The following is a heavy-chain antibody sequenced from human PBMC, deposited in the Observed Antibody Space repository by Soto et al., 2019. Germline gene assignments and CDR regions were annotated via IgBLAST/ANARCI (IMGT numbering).Heavy chain of an antibody. D-gene: IGHD4-17*01. CDR1: GGSFSGYF. V-gene: IGHV4-34*01. J-gene: IGHJ2*01. CDR2: VDHSGST. Sequence: QVQLQQWGAGLLKPSETLSLTCAVYGGSFSGYFWTWIRQSPGKGLEWIGEVDHSGSTNYNPPLETRVSISLDMSRTQFYLKMTSVTAADTAVYYCARRGRSDYRRYFDLWGRGTLVTVSS. CDR3: ARRGRSDYRRYFDL.